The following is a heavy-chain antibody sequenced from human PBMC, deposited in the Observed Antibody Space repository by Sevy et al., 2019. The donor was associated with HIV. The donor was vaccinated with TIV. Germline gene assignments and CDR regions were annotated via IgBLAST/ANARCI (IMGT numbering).Heavy chain of an antibody. CDR1: GFSLSATGVG. D-gene: IGHD6-6*01. J-gene: IGHJ5*02. Sequence: SGPTLVNPTQTLTLTCTFSGFSLSATGVGVGWIRQPPGKALEWLAVIYSDDDERYSPSRGNRVTITKDTSKNQVVLTLTNMDPADTGTYYCAHTAAARPNWFDPWGQGTLVTVSS. CDR2: IYSDDDE. CDR3: AHTAAARPNWFDP. V-gene: IGHV2-5*02.